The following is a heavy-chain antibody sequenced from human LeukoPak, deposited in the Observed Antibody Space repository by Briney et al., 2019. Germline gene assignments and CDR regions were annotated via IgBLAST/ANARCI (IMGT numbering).Heavy chain of an antibody. D-gene: IGHD3-3*01. CDR1: GFTFSSYA. CDR3: AKVNYDFWSGSLDAFDI. J-gene: IGHJ3*02. V-gene: IGHV3-23*01. CDR2: ISGSGGST. Sequence: GESLRLSCAASGFTFSSYAMSWVRQAPGKWLEWVSTISGSGGSTYYADSVKGRFTISRDNSKNTLYLQMNSLRAEDTAVYYCAKVNYDFWSGSLDAFDIWGQGTMVTVSS.